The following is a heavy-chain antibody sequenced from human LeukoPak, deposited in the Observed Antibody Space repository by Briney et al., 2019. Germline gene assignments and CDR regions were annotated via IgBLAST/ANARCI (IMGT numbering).Heavy chain of an antibody. D-gene: IGHD1-26*01. CDR3: ARVIVFRGYMDV. V-gene: IGHV3-21*01. J-gene: IGHJ6*03. CDR2: ISSSSSYI. CDR1: GFTFSSYG. Sequence: GGTLRLSCAASGFTFSSYGMSWVRQAPGKGLEWVSAISSSSSYIYYADSVKGRFTISRDNAKNSLYLQMNSLRAEDTAVYYCARVIVFRGYMDVWGKGTTVTVSS.